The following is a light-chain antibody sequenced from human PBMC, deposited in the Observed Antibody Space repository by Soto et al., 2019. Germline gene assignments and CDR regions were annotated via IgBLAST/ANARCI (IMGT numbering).Light chain of an antibody. V-gene: IGKV3-15*01. CDR3: QQYNNWPRT. J-gene: IGKJ1*01. CDR1: QSVSSN. Sequence: IVLTQSPGALSFSPGERATLYCRASQSVSSNLAWYQQKPGQAPRLLIYGASTRATGIPARFSGSGSGTEFTLTISSLQSEDFAVYYCQQYNNWPRTFGQGTKVDIK. CDR2: GAS.